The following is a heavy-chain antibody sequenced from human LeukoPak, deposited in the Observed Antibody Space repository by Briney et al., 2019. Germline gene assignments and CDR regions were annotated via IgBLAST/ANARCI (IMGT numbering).Heavy chain of an antibody. CDR3: ARDLMGGSYSEAYFDY. CDR1: GGSFSGYY. V-gene: IGHV4-34*01. Sequence: PSETLSLTCAVYGGSFSGYYWSWIRQPPGKGLEWIGEINHSGSTNYNPSLKSRVTMSVDTSKNQFSLKLSSVTAADTAVYYCARDLMGGSYSEAYFDYWGQGTLATVSS. CDR2: INHSGST. J-gene: IGHJ4*02. D-gene: IGHD1-26*01.